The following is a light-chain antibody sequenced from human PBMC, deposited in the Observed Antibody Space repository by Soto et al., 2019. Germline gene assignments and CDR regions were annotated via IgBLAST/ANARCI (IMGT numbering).Light chain of an antibody. J-gene: IGKJ2*01. Sequence: DIQVTQSPSTLSASVGDRVTITCRASQSIGYWLAWYQQKPGKAPKLLIYKASSLESGVPSRFSGSGSGIEFTLTISRLQPDDFATYYCQQYNRYSPYTFGQGTKLEIK. CDR1: QSIGYW. CDR3: QQYNRYSPYT. V-gene: IGKV1-5*03. CDR2: KAS.